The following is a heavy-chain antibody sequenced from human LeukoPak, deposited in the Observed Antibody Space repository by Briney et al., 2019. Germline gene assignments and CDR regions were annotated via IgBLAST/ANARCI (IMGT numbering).Heavy chain of an antibody. J-gene: IGHJ3*02. D-gene: IGHD3-22*01. Sequence: AVNVSCKASGGTFISYAISGVRQAPGQGLEWMGGIIPIFGTANYAQKFQGRVTITADKSPSTAYMELSSLRSEDTAVYYCARADLRLDYYDSSGHPEAFDIWGQGTMVTVSS. CDR2: IIPIFGTA. CDR1: GGTFISYA. V-gene: IGHV1-69*06. CDR3: ARADLRLDYYDSSGHPEAFDI.